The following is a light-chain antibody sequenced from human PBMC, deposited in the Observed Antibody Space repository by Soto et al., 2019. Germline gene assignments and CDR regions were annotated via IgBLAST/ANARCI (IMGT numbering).Light chain of an antibody. V-gene: IGKV3-15*01. CDR2: GAS. J-gene: IGKJ4*01. Sequence: EIVMTQSPATLSVSPGERATLSCRASQSVSSKLAGYQQKVGQAPRLLIYGASTRATGIPARFSGSGSGTEFTLTISSLQSEDFEVYYCQQYDKWPLTFGGGAKVEIK. CDR1: QSVSSK. CDR3: QQYDKWPLT.